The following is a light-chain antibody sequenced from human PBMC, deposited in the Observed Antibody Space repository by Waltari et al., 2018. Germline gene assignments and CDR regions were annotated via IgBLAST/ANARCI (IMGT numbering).Light chain of an antibody. J-gene: IGKJ1*01. CDR2: GAS. CDR1: QSVSRT. Sequence: EIVLTQSQGTLSLSPGERATSSCSASQSVSRTLAWYQQKPGQAPKLLIYGASIRATGIPDRFTGSGSGTDFSLTISSLEPEDFAIYFCQHYVRLPATFGQGTKVEIK. CDR3: QHYVRLPAT. V-gene: IGKV3-20*01.